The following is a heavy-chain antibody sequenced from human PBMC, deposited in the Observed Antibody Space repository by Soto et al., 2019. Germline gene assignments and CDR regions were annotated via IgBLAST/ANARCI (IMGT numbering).Heavy chain of an antibody. J-gene: IGHJ4*02. CDR2: IYYSGST. D-gene: IGHD5-12*01. CDR1: GGSISSYY. CDR3: ARDRRGRDGYNSLDY. V-gene: IGHV4-59*01. Sequence: PSETLSLTCTVSGGSISSYYWSWIRQPPGKGLEWIGYIYYSGSTNYNPSLKSRVTISVDTSKNQFSLKLSSVTAADTAVYYCARDRRGRDGYNSLDYWGQGTLVTVSS.